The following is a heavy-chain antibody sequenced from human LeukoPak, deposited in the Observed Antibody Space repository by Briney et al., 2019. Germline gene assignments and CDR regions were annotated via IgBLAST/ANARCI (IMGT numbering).Heavy chain of an antibody. V-gene: IGHV3-30*14. Sequence: TGGSLRLSCAASGFTFSSYAMHWVRQAPGKGLEWVAVISYDGSNKYYADSVKGRFTISRDNSKNTLYLQMSSLRAEDTAVYYCVKVQGLGRQLWPVFDYWGQGTLVTVSS. CDR1: GFTFSSYA. CDR3: VKVQGLGRQLWPVFDY. D-gene: IGHD5-18*01. J-gene: IGHJ4*02. CDR2: ISYDGSNK.